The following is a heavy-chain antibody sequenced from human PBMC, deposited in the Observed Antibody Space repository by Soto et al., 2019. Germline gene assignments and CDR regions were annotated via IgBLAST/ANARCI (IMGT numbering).Heavy chain of an antibody. D-gene: IGHD3-10*01. CDR3: AKDAGRLTRGRYCMGG. Sequence: GGSLRPSCAASGFTSSSYAMSCVRRAPGKGMRRASARIGGVGSTYTGDSGKGRLTISRDNSRHTLYLQKNSQRAEDTAVYYCAKDAGRLTRGRYCMGGMGKAPTV. V-gene: IGHV3-23*02. CDR1: GFTSSSYA. CDR2: RIGGVGST. J-gene: IGHJ6*03.